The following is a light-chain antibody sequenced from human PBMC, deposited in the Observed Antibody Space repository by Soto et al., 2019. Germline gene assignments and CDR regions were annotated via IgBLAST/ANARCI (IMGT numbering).Light chain of an antibody. J-gene: IGKJ4*01. Sequence: IQLTQSPSSLSASVGDRVTITCRASQGISSYLAWYQQNPGKAPKLLIYAASTLQSGVPSRFSGSGSGTDFTLTISSLQPEDFATYYCQQLNSYHPLTFGGGTKVDIK. CDR1: QGISSY. V-gene: IGKV1-9*01. CDR3: QQLNSYHPLT. CDR2: AAS.